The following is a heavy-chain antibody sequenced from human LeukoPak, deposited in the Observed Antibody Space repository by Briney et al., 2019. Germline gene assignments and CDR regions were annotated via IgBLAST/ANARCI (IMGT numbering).Heavy chain of an antibody. CDR1: GYTFTSYD. CDR3: ARGVAAARSPVDY. J-gene: IGHJ4*02. D-gene: IGHD6-13*01. CDR2: MNPNSGNT. V-gene: IGHV1-8*01. Sequence: ASVKVSCKASGYTFTSYDINWVRQATGQGLEWMGWMNPNSGNTGYAQKFQGRVTMTRNTSISTAYMELTSLRSEDTAVYYCARGVAAARSPVDYWGQGTLVTVSS.